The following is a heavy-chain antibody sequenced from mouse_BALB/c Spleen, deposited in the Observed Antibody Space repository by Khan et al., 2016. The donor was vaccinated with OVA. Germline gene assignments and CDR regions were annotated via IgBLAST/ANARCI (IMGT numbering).Heavy chain of an antibody. CDR3: ARGYYGNPFAY. V-gene: IGHV5-4*02. D-gene: IGHD2-1*01. J-gene: IGHJ3*01. CDR1: GFTFSDYY. CDR2: ISDGGSYT. Sequence: EVELVESGGGLVKPGGSLKLSCAASGFTFSDYYMYWVRQTPEMRLEWVATISDGGSYTYYPVSVQGRFSISRADAKNNLYLQMSSLKSEDTAMYYCARGYYGNPFAYWGQGTLVTVSA.